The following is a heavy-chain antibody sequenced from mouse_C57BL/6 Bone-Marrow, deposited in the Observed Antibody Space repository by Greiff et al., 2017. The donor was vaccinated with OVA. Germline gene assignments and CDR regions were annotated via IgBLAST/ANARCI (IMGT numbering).Heavy chain of an antibody. V-gene: IGHV1-69*01. CDR3: ARGIYYDYDGGAWFAY. CDR1: GYTFTSYW. Sequence: VQLQQPGAELVMPGASVKLSCKASGYTFTSYWMHWVKQRPGQGLEWIGEIDPSDSYTNYNQKFKGKSTLTVDKSSRSAYMQLSSLTSEDSAVYYCARGIYYDYDGGAWFAYWGQGTLVTVSA. J-gene: IGHJ3*01. D-gene: IGHD2-4*01. CDR2: IDPSDSYT.